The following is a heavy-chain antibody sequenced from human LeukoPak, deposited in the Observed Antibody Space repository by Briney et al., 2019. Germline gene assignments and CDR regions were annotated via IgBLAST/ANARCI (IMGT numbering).Heavy chain of an antibody. J-gene: IGHJ2*01. CDR2: INHSGST. D-gene: IGHD6-13*01. CDR3: ARYRRQPRGYFDL. CDR1: GGSFSGYY. V-gene: IGHV4-34*01. Sequence: PSETLSLTCAVYGGSFSGYYWSWIRQPPGKGLEWIGEINHSGSTNYNPSLKSRVTISVDTSKNQFSPKLSSVTAADTAVYYCARYRRQPRGYFDLWGRGTLVTVSS.